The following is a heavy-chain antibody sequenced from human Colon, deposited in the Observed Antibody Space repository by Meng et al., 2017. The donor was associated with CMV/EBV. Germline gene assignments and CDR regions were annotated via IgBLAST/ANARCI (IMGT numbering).Heavy chain of an antibody. D-gene: IGHD2-2*01. CDR2: INSNAGTK. Sequence: LSLTCTVSGGSIKRSPYYWGWIRQSPGKGLEWISYINSNAGTKDYADSVRGRFAISRDNGQNSVYLQMTGLRAADTAVYYCARGYCNPLNCYAGGGYWGQGALVTVSS. J-gene: IGHJ4*02. V-gene: IGHV3-11*04. CDR1: GGSIKRSPYY. CDR3: ARGYCNPLNCYAGGGY.